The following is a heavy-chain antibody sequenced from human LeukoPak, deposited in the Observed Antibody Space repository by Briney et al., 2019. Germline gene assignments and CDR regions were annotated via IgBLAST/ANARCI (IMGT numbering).Heavy chain of an antibody. Sequence: GASVKVSCKASGYTFTTYDINWMRQATGQGLEWMGWMNPNSGNTGYAQKFQGRVTMTRNTSIKTAYLELSRLRSEDTAVYYCARGNCSTTTCFFNDFWGQGTLVTISS. CDR1: GYTFTTYD. V-gene: IGHV1-8*01. CDR2: MNPNSGNT. CDR3: ARGNCSTTTCFFNDF. D-gene: IGHD2-2*01. J-gene: IGHJ4*02.